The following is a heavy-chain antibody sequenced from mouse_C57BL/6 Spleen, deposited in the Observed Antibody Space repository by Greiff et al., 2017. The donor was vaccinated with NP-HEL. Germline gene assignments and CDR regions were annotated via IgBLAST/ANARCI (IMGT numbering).Heavy chain of an antibody. Sequence: VQLQQSGPELVKPGASVKISCKASGYSFTSYYIHWVKQRPGQGLEWIGWIYPGSGNTKYNEKFKGKATLTADTSSSTAYMQLSSLTSEDSAVYYCARGTVGGYFDVWGTGTTVTVSS. V-gene: IGHV1-66*01. CDR3: ARGTVGGYFDV. CDR1: GYSFTSYY. CDR2: IYPGSGNT. D-gene: IGHD1-1*01. J-gene: IGHJ1*03.